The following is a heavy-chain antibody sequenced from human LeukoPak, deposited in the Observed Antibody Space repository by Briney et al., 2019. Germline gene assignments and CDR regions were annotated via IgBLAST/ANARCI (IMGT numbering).Heavy chain of an antibody. CDR1: GYTFTSYD. Sequence: ASVKVSCKASGYTFTSYDINWVRQATGQGLEWMGWMNPNSGNTGYAQKFQGRVTMTRNTSISTAYMELSSLRSEGTAVYYCAREISHAEDAFDIWGQGTMVTVSS. V-gene: IGHV1-8*01. CDR3: AREISHAEDAFDI. CDR2: MNPNSGNT. J-gene: IGHJ3*02.